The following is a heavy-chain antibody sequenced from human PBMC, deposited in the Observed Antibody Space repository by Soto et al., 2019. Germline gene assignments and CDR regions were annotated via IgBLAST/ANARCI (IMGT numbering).Heavy chain of an antibody. CDR2: ISYDGSNK. J-gene: IGHJ4*02. CDR1: GFTFSSYG. V-gene: IGHV3-30*18. D-gene: IGHD5-18*01. Sequence: PGGSLRLSCAASGFTFSSYGMHWVRQAPGKGLEWVAVISYDGSNKYYADSVKGRFTISRDNSKNTLYLQMNSLRAEDTAVYYCAKDFLESDTAILDYWGQGTLVTVSS. CDR3: AKDFLESDTAILDY.